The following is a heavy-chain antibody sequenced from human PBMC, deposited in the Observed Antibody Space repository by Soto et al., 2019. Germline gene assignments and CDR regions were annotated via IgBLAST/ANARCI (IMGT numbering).Heavy chain of an antibody. CDR3: ARWGNYDSSGYFYGMDV. Sequence: SETLSLTCTVFGASVSSGTYYWSWIRQPPGKGLEWIGYIYYSGSTNYNPSLKSRITISVDTSKNQFSLKLISVTAADTAVDYCARWGNYDSSGYFYGMDVWGQGTTVTVSS. V-gene: IGHV4-61*01. J-gene: IGHJ6*02. CDR2: IYYSGST. D-gene: IGHD3-22*01. CDR1: GASVSSGTYY.